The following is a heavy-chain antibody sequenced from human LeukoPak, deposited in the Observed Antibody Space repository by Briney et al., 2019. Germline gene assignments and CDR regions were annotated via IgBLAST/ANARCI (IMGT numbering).Heavy chain of an antibody. CDR2: IWYDGSNK. V-gene: IGHV3-33*01. D-gene: IGHD4-23*01. Sequence: PGRSLRLSCAASGFTFGSSGMHWVRQAPGKGPEWVAGIWYDGSNKYYAHSVKGRFTISRDNSKNTLYLQMNSLRAEDTALYYCARDPSAGGGNYLENWGQGTLVTVSS. J-gene: IGHJ4*02. CDR1: GFTFGSSG. CDR3: ARDPSAGGGNYLEN.